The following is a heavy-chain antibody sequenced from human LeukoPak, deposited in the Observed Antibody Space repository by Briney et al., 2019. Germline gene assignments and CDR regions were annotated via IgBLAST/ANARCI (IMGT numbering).Heavy chain of an antibody. V-gene: IGHV4-38-2*02. CDR2: IYHSGTT. J-gene: IGHJ4*02. D-gene: IGHD1-7*01. Sequence: PSETLSLTCSVSGYSISSGYYWGWIRQPPGKGLEWIGSIYHSGTTYYNPSLKSRVTISVDTSKNQFSLKLSSVTAADTAVYYCARATTYNWNYAYWGRGTLVTVSS. CDR3: ARATTYNWNYAY. CDR1: GYSISSGYY.